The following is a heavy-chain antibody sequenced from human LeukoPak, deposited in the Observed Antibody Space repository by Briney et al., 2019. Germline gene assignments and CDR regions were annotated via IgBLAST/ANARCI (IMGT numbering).Heavy chain of an antibody. CDR2: IYHSGST. J-gene: IGHJ3*02. CDR3: ARRGVAGNKGPRAFDI. CDR1: GYSISSGYY. V-gene: IGHV4-38-2*02. D-gene: IGHD6-19*01. Sequence: SETLSLTCTVSGYSISSGYYWGWIRQPPGKGLEWIGSIYHSGSTYYNPSLKSRVTISVDTSKNQFSLKLSSVTAADTAVYYCARRGVAGNKGPRAFDIWGQGTMVTVSS.